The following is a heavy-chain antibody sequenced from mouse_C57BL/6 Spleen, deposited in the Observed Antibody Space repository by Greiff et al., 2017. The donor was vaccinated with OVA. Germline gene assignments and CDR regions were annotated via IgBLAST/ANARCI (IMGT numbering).Heavy chain of an antibody. D-gene: IGHD2-5*01. CDR3: AVYSNYGYYAMDY. CDR2: ISSGSSTI. Sequence: VQLKQSGGGLVKPGGSLKLSCAASGFTFSDYGMHWVRQAPEKGLEWVAYISSGSSTIYYADTVKGRFTISRDNAKNTLFLQMTSLRSEDTAMYYCAVYSNYGYYAMDYWGQGTSVTVSS. J-gene: IGHJ4*01. V-gene: IGHV5-17*01. CDR1: GFTFSDYG.